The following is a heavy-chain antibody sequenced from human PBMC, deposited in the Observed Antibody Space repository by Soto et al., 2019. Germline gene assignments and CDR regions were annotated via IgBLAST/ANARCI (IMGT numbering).Heavy chain of an antibody. Sequence: GGSLRLSCAASGFTFSSYSMNWVRQAPGKGLEWVSSISSSSSYIYYADSVKGRFTISRDNSKNTLYLQMNSLRAEDTAVYYCTKNPGYYYDSTGYHLDYWGQGTLVTVSS. CDR3: TKNPGYYYDSTGYHLDY. CDR2: ISSSSSYI. J-gene: IGHJ4*02. V-gene: IGHV3-21*04. D-gene: IGHD3-22*01. CDR1: GFTFSSYS.